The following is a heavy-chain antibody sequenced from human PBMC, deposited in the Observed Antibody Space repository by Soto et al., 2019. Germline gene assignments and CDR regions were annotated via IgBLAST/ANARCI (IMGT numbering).Heavy chain of an antibody. J-gene: IGHJ6*02. Sequence: QVQLVQSGAEVKKPGASVKVSCKASGYTFTGYYMHWVRQAPGQGLEWLGWINPNSGGTNYAQKFQGWVTMARDKSSRTAYRELSRLRSHDTAVYYCGREILDGYSQDPTGVYCYYGMYVWGQGTTVTVSS. CDR3: GREILDGYSQDPTGVYCYYGMYV. V-gene: IGHV1-2*04. CDR2: INPNSGGT. CDR1: GYTFTGYY. D-gene: IGHD4-4*01.